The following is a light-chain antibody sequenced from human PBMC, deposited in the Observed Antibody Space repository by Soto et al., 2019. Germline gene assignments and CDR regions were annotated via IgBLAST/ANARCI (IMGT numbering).Light chain of an antibody. CDR1: QTVRSSS. Sequence: VLKHSPGTVSLSPGERASLSCRASQTVRSSSLAWYQQKPGQAPRLLIFGASTRAAGFPDRFSGSGSGTDFTLTISRLEPEDFAVYYCQQYGSSPRTFGQGTKVDI. V-gene: IGKV3-20*01. CDR3: QQYGSSPRT. J-gene: IGKJ1*01. CDR2: GAS.